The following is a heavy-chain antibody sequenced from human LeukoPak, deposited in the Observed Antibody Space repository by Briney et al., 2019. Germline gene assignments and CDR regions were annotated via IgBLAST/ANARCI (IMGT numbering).Heavy chain of an antibody. CDR1: GYTFTGYY. Sequence: ASVKVSFKASGYTFTGYYMHWVRQAPGQGLEWMGRINPNSGGTNYAQKFQGRVTMTRDTSISTAYMELSRLRSDDTAVYYCARDRRGCSSTSCYQYNWFDPWGQGTLVTVSS. CDR3: ARDRRGCSSTSCYQYNWFDP. CDR2: INPNSGGT. D-gene: IGHD2-2*01. J-gene: IGHJ5*02. V-gene: IGHV1-2*06.